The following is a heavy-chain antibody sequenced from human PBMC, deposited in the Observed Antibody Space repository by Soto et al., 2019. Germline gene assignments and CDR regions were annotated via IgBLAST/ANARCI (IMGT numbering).Heavy chain of an antibody. CDR3: AREEVGYYDSSGHGSWYFDL. Sequence: QVQLQESGPGLVKPSETLSLTCTVSGGSISSYYWSWIRQPPGKGLEWIGYIYYSGSTNYNPSLKSRVTISVDTSKNQFSLKLSSVTAADTAVYYCAREEVGYYDSSGHGSWYFDLWGRGTLVTVSS. V-gene: IGHV4-59*01. CDR1: GGSISSYY. CDR2: IYYSGST. D-gene: IGHD3-22*01. J-gene: IGHJ2*01.